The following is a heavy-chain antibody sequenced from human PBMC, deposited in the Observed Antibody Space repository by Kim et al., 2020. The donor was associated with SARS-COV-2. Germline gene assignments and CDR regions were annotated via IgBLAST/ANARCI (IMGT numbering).Heavy chain of an antibody. Sequence: YYADYVKGRFTISRDNSKNTLYVTMKSLRGEDTALYYCAKTGGSGWFLDYWGQGTLVTVSS. J-gene: IGHJ4*02. CDR3: AKTGGSGWFLDY. D-gene: IGHD6-19*01. V-gene: IGHV3-23*01.